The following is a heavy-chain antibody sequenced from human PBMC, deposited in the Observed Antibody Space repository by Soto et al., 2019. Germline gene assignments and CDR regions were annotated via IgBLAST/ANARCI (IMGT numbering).Heavy chain of an antibody. CDR2: MSHSGTP. CDR1: GDSVSSNQW. D-gene: IGHD6-19*01. V-gene: IGHV4-4*02. Sequence: QLQESGPGLVKPSGTLSLTCAVSGDSVSSNQWWGWVRQSRVKGLKWFGDMSHSGTPNLSPSLERRFTLSIDTSKNHFSLELKSVTAAVTAVHFFWMSRGWYTIQSWGQGTLVTVSS. J-gene: IGHJ5*02. CDR3: WMSRGWYTIQS.